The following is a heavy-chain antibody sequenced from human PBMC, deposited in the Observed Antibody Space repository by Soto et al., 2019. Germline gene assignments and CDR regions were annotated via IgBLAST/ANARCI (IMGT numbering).Heavy chain of an antibody. J-gene: IGHJ3*02. D-gene: IGHD4-17*01. V-gene: IGHV4-59*08. Sequence: QVQLQESGPGLVKPSETLSLTCTVSGGSINSYFWSWIRQSPGKGLEWISYIYYSGATNYNPSLMSRATTSLDTSKTPFSLRLTSVTAADAAVYYGARHGTYCDRLYSFDIWGQVTMVTVSS. CDR3: ARHGTYCDRLYSFDI. CDR2: IYYSGAT. CDR1: GGSINSYF.